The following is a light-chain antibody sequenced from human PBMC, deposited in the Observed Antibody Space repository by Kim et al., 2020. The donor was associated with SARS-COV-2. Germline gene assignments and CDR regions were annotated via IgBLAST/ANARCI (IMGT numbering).Light chain of an antibody. CDR2: DYN. V-gene: IGLV1-51*01. CDR3: GTWDTSLSSGV. Sequence: GQKVTISCSGSSSNIGNNYVSWYQQFPGTAPKLLIYDYNKRPSGIPDRFSGSKSGTSATLGITGLQTGDEADYYCGTWDTSLSSGVFGGGTQLTVL. CDR1: SSNIGNNY. J-gene: IGLJ2*01.